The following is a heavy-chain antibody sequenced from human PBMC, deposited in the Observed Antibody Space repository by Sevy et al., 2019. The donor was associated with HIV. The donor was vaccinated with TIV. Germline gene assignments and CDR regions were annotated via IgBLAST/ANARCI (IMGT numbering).Heavy chain of an antibody. Sequence: SGPTLVNPTQTLTLTCTFSGFSLTTNGVGVGWIRQPPGKALEWLALIYWDDDKRYRPSLKKRITITKDTSKNQVVLTMTDMDPVDTATYYCAHSEYYYGSGSFYKRGGLFAPWGQGTLVTVSS. V-gene: IGHV2-5*02. CDR1: GFSLTTNGVG. CDR3: AHSEYYYGSGSFYKRGGLFAP. CDR2: IYWDDDK. J-gene: IGHJ5*02. D-gene: IGHD3-10*01.